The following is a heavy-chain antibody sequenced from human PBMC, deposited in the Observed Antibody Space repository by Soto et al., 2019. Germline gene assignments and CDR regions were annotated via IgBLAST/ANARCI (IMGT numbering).Heavy chain of an antibody. CDR2: TYYRSKWYN. CDR1: GDSVSSNSAS. CDR3: ARGEQYSGRIFDY. D-gene: IGHD1-26*01. Sequence: SQTLSLTGGISGDSVSSNSASWNLLRQSPSRGLEWLGRTYYRSKWYNDYAVSVESRITINPDTSKNHFSLQLNFVTPEDTAVYFCARGEQYSGRIFDYWGQGTLVTVSS. V-gene: IGHV6-1*01. J-gene: IGHJ4*02.